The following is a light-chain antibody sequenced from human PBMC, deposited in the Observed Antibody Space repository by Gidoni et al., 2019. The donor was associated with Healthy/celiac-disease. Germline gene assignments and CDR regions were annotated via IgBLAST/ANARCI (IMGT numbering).Light chain of an antibody. V-gene: IGKV3-11*01. CDR1: QSVSSY. CDR3: QERGNWPPMYT. Sequence: VSSHCSDTLSLSPGERATLSCRASQSVSSYLAWYQQKPGQAPRLLIYDASNRATGIPARCSGCRSVTYFTLTSSSLEPEDCAVYDWQERGNWPPMYTFGQGTKLEIK. CDR2: DAS. J-gene: IGKJ2*01.